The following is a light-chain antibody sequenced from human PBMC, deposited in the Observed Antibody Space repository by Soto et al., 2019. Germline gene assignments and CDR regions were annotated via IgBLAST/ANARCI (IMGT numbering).Light chain of an antibody. J-gene: IGLJ3*02. CDR1: SGSIASNY. CDR3: QSYDATNQV. V-gene: IGLV6-57*01. CDR2: EDN. Sequence: NFMLTQPHSVSESPGKTVIISCTRSSGSIASNYVQWYQQRPGSSPTTVIYEDNQRPSRVPARFSGSIDSSSNSASLTISGLETEDEADYFCQSYDATNQVFGGGTKLTVL.